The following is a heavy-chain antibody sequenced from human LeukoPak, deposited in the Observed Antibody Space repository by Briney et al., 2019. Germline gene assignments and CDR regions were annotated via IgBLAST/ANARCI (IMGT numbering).Heavy chain of an antibody. D-gene: IGHD3-9*01. J-gene: IGHJ4*02. V-gene: IGHV1-46*01. CDR3: ARDQGLTGYFDY. Sequence: GASEKVSCKTSGYSFTNNYMHWVRQAPGQGLEWMGIINPSGGNSNYAQKFQGRVTMTRDTSTSTVYMELSSLTFEDTAVYYCARDQGLTGYFDYWGQGTLVTVSP. CDR1: GYSFTNNY. CDR2: INPSGGNS.